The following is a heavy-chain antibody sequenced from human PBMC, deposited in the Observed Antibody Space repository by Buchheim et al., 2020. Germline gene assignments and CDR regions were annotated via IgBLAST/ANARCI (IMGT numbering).Heavy chain of an antibody. CDR3: ARALDYYGSGFDY. CDR2: INPNSGGT. CDR1: GYTFTGYY. D-gene: IGHD3-10*01. J-gene: IGHJ4*02. V-gene: IGHV1-2*02. Sequence: QVQLVQSGAEVKKPGASVKVSCKASGYTFTGYYMHWVRQAPGQGLEWMGWINPNSGGTYFAQKFQGRVTMTSDTSISTAYMELSRLRSDDTAVYYCARALDYYGSGFDYWGQGTL.